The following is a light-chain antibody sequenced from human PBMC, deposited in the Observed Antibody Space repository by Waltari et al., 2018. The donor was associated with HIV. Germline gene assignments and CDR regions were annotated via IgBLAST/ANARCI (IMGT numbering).Light chain of an antibody. J-gene: IGLJ1*01. Sequence: QSVLPPPPSASGTPGPRVTISLSGSYSNTRRVNGYCYQHLPGTAPKRLIYKNIQRPSGVPDRFSGSTSGASAYLAISGLRSEDEADYYCTGWDASLSEYVFGPGTRVTV. CDR3: TGWDASLSEYV. CDR2: KNI. CDR1: YSNTRRVN. V-gene: IGLV1-47*01.